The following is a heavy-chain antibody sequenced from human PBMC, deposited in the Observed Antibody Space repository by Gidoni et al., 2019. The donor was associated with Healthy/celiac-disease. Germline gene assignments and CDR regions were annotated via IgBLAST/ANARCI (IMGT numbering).Heavy chain of an antibody. CDR1: GFPFSTYA. CDR2: ISGSGGST. Sequence: EVQLLESGGCLVQPGGSLRPSCAASGFPFSTYALSWVPQAQGKGLEWVSAISGSGGSTYYADSVKGRFTISRDNSKNTLYLQMNSLRAEDTAVYYCAKDIVVGQPYYYYGMDVWGQGTTVTVSS. V-gene: IGHV3-23*01. CDR3: AKDIVVGQPYYYYGMDV. D-gene: IGHD2-15*01. J-gene: IGHJ6*02.